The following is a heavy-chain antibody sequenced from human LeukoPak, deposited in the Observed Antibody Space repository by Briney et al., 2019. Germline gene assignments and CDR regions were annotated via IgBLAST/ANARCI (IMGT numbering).Heavy chain of an antibody. V-gene: IGHV3-23*01. J-gene: IGHJ1*01. D-gene: IGHD3-22*01. CDR2: ISGSGGST. CDR3: AKSPYYYDSSGYHPAEYFQH. CDR1: GFTFSSYA. Sequence: PGGSLRLSCAASGFTFSSYAMSWVRQAPGKGLEWVSTISGSGGSTYYADSVKGRFTISRDNSKNTLYLQMNSLRAEDTAVYYCAKSPYYYDSSGYHPAEYFQHWGQGTLVTVSS.